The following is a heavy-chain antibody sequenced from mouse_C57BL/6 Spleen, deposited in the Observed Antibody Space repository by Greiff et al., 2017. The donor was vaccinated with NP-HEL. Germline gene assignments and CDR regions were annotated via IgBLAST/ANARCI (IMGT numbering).Heavy chain of an antibody. CDR2: IWGGGST. CDR1: GFSLTSYG. CDR3: ATHGYAMDY. Sequence: QVQLKQSGPGLVQPSQSLSITCTVSGFSLTSYGVHWVRQSPGKGLEWLGVIWGGGSTDYNAAFISRLSISKDNSKSQVFCKMNSLQADDTAIYYCATHGYAMDYWGQGTSVTVSS. J-gene: IGHJ4*01. V-gene: IGHV2-2*01.